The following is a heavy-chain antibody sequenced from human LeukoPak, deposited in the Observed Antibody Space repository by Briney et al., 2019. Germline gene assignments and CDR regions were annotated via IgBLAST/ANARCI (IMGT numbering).Heavy chain of an antibody. CDR2: IRYEGNNK. CDR1: EFTFSSYG. Sequence: GGSLRPSCPASEFTFSSYGMHWVRQAPGKGLEWVAFIRYEGNNKYYAASVKGRFTISRDNSKNTLYLQMNSLRTEDTAVYYCAKEIWPTVTIPGRTYFDYWGQGTLVTVSS. D-gene: IGHD4-17*01. V-gene: IGHV3-30*02. CDR3: AKEIWPTVTIPGRTYFDY. J-gene: IGHJ4*02.